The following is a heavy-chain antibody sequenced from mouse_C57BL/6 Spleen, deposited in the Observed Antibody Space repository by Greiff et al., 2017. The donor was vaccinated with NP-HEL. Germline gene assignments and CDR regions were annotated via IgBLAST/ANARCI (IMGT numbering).Heavy chain of an antibody. V-gene: IGHV3-6*01. Sequence: EVQRVESGPGLVKPSQSLSLTCSVTGYSITSGYYWNWIRQFPGNKLEWMGYISYDGSNNYNPSLKNRISITRDTSKNQFFLKLNSVTTEDTATYYCARGNYPDYWGQGTTLTVSS. J-gene: IGHJ2*01. CDR2: ISYDGSN. CDR1: GYSITSGYY. CDR3: ARGNYPDY.